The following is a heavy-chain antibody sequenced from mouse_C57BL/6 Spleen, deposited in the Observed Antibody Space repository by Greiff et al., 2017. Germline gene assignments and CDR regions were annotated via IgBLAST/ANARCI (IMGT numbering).Heavy chain of an antibody. CDR3: AICGYYYAMDY. CDR2: ISSGSSTI. Sequence: DVHLVESGGGLVKPGGSLKLSCAASGFTFSDYGMHWVRQAPEKGLEWVAYISSGSSTIYYADTVKGRFTISRDNAKNTLFLQMTSLRSEDTAMYYCAICGYYYAMDYWGQGTSVTVSS. J-gene: IGHJ4*01. CDR1: GFTFSDYG. V-gene: IGHV5-17*01.